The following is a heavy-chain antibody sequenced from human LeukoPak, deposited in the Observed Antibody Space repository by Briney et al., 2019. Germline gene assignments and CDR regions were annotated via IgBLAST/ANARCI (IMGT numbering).Heavy chain of an antibody. CDR1: GFTFDDYG. CDR3: ARAGIVGATGVYYFDY. V-gene: IGHV3-20*04. Sequence: GGCLRLSCAASGFTFDDYGMSWVRQAPGRGLEWGSGINWNGGSTGYADSVKGRFTISRDNAKNSLYLQMNSLRAEDTALYYCARAGIVGATGVYYFDYWGQGTLVTVSS. J-gene: IGHJ4*02. D-gene: IGHD1-26*01. CDR2: INWNGGST.